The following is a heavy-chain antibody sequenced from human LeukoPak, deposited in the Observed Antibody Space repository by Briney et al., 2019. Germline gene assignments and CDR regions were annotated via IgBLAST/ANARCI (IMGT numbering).Heavy chain of an antibody. CDR2: INPSGGST. J-gene: IGHJ4*02. CDR1: GYTFTSYY. D-gene: IGHD3-3*01. CDR3: ARDRVSGYYIHSESGFDY. V-gene: IGHV1-46*01. Sequence: ASVKVSCKASGYTFTSYYMHWVRQAPGQGLEWMGIINPSGGSTSYAQKFQGRVTMTRDTSTSTVYTELSSLRSEDTAVYYCARDRVSGYYIHSESGFDYWGQGTLVTVSS.